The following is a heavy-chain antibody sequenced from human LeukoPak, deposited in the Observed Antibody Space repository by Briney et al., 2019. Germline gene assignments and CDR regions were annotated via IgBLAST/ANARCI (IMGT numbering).Heavy chain of an antibody. Sequence: GGSLRLSCAASGFIFSDHYMDWVRQAPGKGLEWVGRTRNGANIYTTKYAASVKGRFTISRDDSKNSLYLQMNSLKTEDTAVYYCASPVGATTVRAFDIWGQGTMVTVSS. CDR3: ASPVGATTVRAFDI. CDR2: TRNGANIYTT. D-gene: IGHD1-26*01. CDR1: GFIFSDHY. J-gene: IGHJ3*02. V-gene: IGHV3-72*01.